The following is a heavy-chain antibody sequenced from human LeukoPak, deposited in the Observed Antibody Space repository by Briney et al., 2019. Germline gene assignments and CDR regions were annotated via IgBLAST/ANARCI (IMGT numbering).Heavy chain of an antibody. D-gene: IGHD3-22*01. Sequence: PSETVSLTCTVSGGSISSYYWSWIRQPPGKGLEWIGYIYYSGSTNYNPSLKSRVTISVDTSKNQFSLKLSSVTAADTAVYDCARGYYYDSSGYFDAFDIWGQGTMVTVSS. CDR2: IYYSGST. CDR1: GGSISSYY. V-gene: IGHV4-59*01. J-gene: IGHJ3*02. CDR3: ARGYYYDSSGYFDAFDI.